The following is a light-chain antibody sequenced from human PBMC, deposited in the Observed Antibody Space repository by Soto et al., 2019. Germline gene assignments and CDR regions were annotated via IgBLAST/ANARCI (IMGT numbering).Light chain of an antibody. J-gene: IGLJ3*02. CDR2: SNN. CDR1: PSNIGSNY. CDR3: AAWEDSVNLWL. Sequence: QSLLTQPPSASGIPGQTVTLSCSGSPSNIGSNYVYWYQQLPGTAPKLLIYSNNQRPSGVPDRFSGSKSGTSGSLAISGLRSEDEADYYCAAWEDSVNLWLFGGGTKLTVL. V-gene: IGLV1-47*02.